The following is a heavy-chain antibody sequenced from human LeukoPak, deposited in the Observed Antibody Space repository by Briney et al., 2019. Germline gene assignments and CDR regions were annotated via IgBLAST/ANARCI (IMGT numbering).Heavy chain of an antibody. CDR2: IRSKANSYAT. J-gene: IGHJ4*02. Sequence: GGSLKLSCAASGFTFSVSAMHWVRQASGKGLEWVGRIRSKANSYATTYAASVKGGFTISRDDSKNPAFLEMNSLKTEDTAVYYCTTHYYDSSGYHYGACDYWGQGTLVTVSS. CDR3: TTHYYDSSGYHYGACDY. V-gene: IGHV3-73*01. CDR1: GFTFSVSA. D-gene: IGHD3-22*01.